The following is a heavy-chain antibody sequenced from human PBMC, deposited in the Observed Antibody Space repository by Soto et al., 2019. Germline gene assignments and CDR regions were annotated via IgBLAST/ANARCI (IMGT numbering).Heavy chain of an antibody. CDR3: AKERGSSGWYIDY. V-gene: IGHV3-30*18. CDR2: ISYDGSNK. J-gene: IGHJ4*02. Sequence: QVQLVESGGGVVQPGRSLRLSCAASGFTFSSYGMHWVRPAPGKGLEWVAVISYDGSNKYYADSVKGRFTISRDNSKNTLYLQMNSLRAEDTAVYYCAKERGSSGWYIDYWGQGTLVTVSS. D-gene: IGHD6-19*01. CDR1: GFTFSSYG.